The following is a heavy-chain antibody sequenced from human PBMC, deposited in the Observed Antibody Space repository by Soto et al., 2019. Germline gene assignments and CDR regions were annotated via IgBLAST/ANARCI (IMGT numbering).Heavy chain of an antibody. J-gene: IGHJ5*02. V-gene: IGHV4-34*01. D-gene: IGHD3-3*01. CDR1: GGSFSAYY. CDR3: ARLERITIFGVVTGSGSFAP. CDR2: INHSGST. Sequence: SETLSLTCAVYGGSFSAYYWSWIRQPPGKGLEWIGEINHSGSTNYNPSLKSRVTISVDTSKNQFSLKLSSVTAADTAVYYCARLERITIFGVVTGSGSFAPWGQGTLVTVSS.